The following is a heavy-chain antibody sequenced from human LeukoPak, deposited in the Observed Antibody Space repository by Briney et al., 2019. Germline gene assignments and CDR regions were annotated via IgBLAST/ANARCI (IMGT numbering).Heavy chain of an antibody. Sequence: GASVKVSCKASGYTFTGYYMHWVRQAPGQGLEWMGWINPNSGGTNYAQKFQGRVTMTRDTSISTAYMELSRLRSDDTAVYYCARGTDSSGYYIRDYWGQGTLVTVSS. CDR3: ARGTDSSGYYIRDY. CDR2: INPNSGGT. J-gene: IGHJ4*02. V-gene: IGHV1-2*02. CDR1: GYTFTGYY. D-gene: IGHD3-22*01.